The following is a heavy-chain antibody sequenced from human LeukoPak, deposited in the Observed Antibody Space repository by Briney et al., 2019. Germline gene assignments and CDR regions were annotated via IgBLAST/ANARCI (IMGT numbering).Heavy chain of an antibody. CDR3: ASHCSGGSCYIRAYNWFDP. J-gene: IGHJ5*02. Sequence: NPSETLSLTCTVSGYSISSGYYWGWIRQPPGKGLEWIGSIYHSGSTYYNPSLKSRVTISVDTSKNQFSLKLSSVTAADTAVYYCASHCSGGSCYIRAYNWFDPWGQGTLVTVSS. CDR1: GYSISSGYY. CDR2: IYHSGST. V-gene: IGHV4-38-2*02. D-gene: IGHD2-15*01.